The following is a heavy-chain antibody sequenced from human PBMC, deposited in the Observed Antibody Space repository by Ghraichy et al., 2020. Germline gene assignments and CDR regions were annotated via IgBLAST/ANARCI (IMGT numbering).Heavy chain of an antibody. D-gene: IGHD6-13*01. J-gene: IGHJ4*02. V-gene: IGHV4-39*01. CDR1: GGSISSSSYY. CDR2: IYYSGST. Sequence: SETLSLTCTVSGGSISSSSYYWGWIRQPPGKGLEWIGSIYYSGSTYYNPSLKSRVTISVDTSKNQFSLKLSSVTAADTAVYYCARHIGIGQPVHYWGQGTLVTVSS. CDR3: ARHIGIGQPVHY.